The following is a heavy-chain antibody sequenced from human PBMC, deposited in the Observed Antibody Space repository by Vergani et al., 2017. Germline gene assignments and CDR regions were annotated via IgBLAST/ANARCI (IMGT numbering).Heavy chain of an antibody. V-gene: IGHV3-11*01. CDR3: ASQYCSSTTCYAKF. CDR2: IDTFGSTI. J-gene: IGHJ4*02. CDR1: GFTFSDYY. Sequence: QVQLVESGGGLVKPGGSLRLSCAASGFTFSDYYMTWIRQAPGKGLEWVSYIDTFGSTIYYADSVNGRFTISGDNAKNSLYLQMNSLTAEDTAVYYCASQYCSSTTCYAKFWGQGTLVTVSS. D-gene: IGHD2-2*01.